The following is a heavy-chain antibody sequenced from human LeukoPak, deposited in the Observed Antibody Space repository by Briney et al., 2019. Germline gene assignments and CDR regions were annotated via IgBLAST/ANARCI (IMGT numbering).Heavy chain of an antibody. Sequence: SETLSLTCAVYGGSFSGYYWSWIRQPPGKGLEWIGEINHSGSTNYNPSLKSRVTISVDTSKNQFSLKLSSVTAADTAVYYCARQNGWIQLWSLDYWGQGTLVTVSS. CDR3: ARQNGWIQLWSLDY. CDR1: GGSFSGYY. J-gene: IGHJ4*02. D-gene: IGHD5-18*01. V-gene: IGHV4-34*01. CDR2: INHSGST.